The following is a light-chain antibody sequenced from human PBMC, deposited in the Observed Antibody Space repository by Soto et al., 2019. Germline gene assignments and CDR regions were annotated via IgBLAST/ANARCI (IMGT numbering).Light chain of an antibody. CDR3: QQYGSSGT. Sequence: EIEMTQSPATMSVSPGERATLSCRASQSVSNNYLAWYQQKPGPAPRLLIYGASDRATGIPDRFSGSGSGTDFTLTISRLEPEDFEVYYCQQYGSSGTFGQGTKVDIK. V-gene: IGKV3-20*01. CDR2: GAS. CDR1: QSVSNNY. J-gene: IGKJ1*01.